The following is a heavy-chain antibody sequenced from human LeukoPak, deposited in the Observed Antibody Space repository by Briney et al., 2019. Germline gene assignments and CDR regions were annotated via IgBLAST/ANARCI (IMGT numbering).Heavy chain of an antibody. V-gene: IGHV4-30-4*01. CDR1: GDFISSGDHY. CDR2: IFHSGST. Sequence: SETLSLTCTVSGDFISSGDHYWNWIRQAPGKGLEWIGYIFHSGSTYYNPSLRSRLTVSLDTSKNQFSLKLTSVTAADSAVYYCVRGRSTGTIDYWGQGTLVTVSS. D-gene: IGHD2-2*01. J-gene: IGHJ4*02. CDR3: VRGRSTGTIDY.